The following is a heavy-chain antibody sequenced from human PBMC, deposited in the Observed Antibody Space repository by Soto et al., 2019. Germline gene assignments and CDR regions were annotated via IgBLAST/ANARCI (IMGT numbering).Heavy chain of an antibody. CDR1: GDRFTSYG. Sequence: GTSVKLSCEACGDRFTSYGISWVRQAPKQGLEWMGWISAYNGNTNYAQKLQGRVTMTTDTSTSTAYMELRSLRSDDTAVYYCASFSIAATDPYGMDVWGQGTTVTVSS. CDR2: ISAYNGNT. D-gene: IGHD6-13*01. CDR3: ASFSIAATDPYGMDV. V-gene: IGHV1-18*01. J-gene: IGHJ6*02.